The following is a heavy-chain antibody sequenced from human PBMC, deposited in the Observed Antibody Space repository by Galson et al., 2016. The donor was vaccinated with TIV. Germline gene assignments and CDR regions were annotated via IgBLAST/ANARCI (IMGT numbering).Heavy chain of an antibody. CDR3: ARDTASVYGRGSLLDS. D-gene: IGHD3-10*01. CDR2: IRYDGSKE. J-gene: IGHJ5*01. Sequence: SLRLSCAASGFTFSTYGIHWVRQAPGKGLEWVAFIRYDGSKEYYSDSVKGRFTTSRENYKSTTYLQMNLLKTEDTAVYYCARDTASVYGRGSLLDSWGQGILVTVSS. V-gene: IGHV3-30*02. CDR1: GFTFSTYG.